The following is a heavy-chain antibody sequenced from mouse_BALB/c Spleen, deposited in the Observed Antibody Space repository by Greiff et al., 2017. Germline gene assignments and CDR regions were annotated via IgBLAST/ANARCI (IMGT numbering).Heavy chain of an antibody. J-gene: IGHJ3*01. D-gene: IGHD1-1*01. V-gene: IGHV5-6-2*01. CDR3: ARPSYYGDLAWFAY. CDR1: GFTFSSYY. Sequence: EVKVEESGGGLVKLGGSPKLSCAASGFTFSSYYMSWVRQTPEKRLELVAAINSNGGSTYYPDTVKGRFTISRDNAKNTLYLQMSSLKSEDTALYYCARPSYYGDLAWFAYWGQGTLVTVSA. CDR2: INSNGGST.